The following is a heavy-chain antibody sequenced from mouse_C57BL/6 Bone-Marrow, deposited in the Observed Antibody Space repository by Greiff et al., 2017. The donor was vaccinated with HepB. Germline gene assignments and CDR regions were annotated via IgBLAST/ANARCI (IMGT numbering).Heavy chain of an antibody. CDR3: ARHNGSSYPYAMDY. CDR1: GFSLTSYG. D-gene: IGHD1-1*01. V-gene: IGHV2-6-1*01. Sequence: VKLMESGPGLVAPSQSLSITCTVSGFSLTSYGVHWVRQPPGKGLEWLVVIWSDGSTTYNSALKSRLSISKDNSKSQVFLKMNSLQTDDTAMYYCARHNGSSYPYAMDYWGQGTSVTVSS. J-gene: IGHJ4*01. CDR2: IWSDGST.